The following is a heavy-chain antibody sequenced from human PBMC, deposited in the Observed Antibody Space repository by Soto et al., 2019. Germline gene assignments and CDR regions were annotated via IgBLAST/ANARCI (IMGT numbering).Heavy chain of an antibody. V-gene: IGHV3-33*01. J-gene: IGHJ1*01. D-gene: IGHD4-17*01. CDR3: ARSYGDSEYFQH. Sequence: QVQLVESGGGVVQPGRSLRLSCAASGFTFSSYGMHWVRQAPGKGLEWVAVIWHDGSNKYYADSVKGRFTISRDNSKNTLYLQMNSLRAEDTAVYYCARSYGDSEYFQHWGQGTLVTVSS. CDR1: GFTFSSYG. CDR2: IWHDGSNK.